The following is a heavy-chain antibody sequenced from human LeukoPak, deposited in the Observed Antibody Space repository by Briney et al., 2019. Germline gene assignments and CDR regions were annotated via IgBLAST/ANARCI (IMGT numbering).Heavy chain of an antibody. CDR2: ISGSGGST. J-gene: IGHJ4*02. Sequence: GGSLRLSCAASGFTFSSYGMSWVRQAPGKGLEWVSAISGSGGSTYYADSVKGRFTISRDNSKNPLYLQMNSLRAEDTAVYYCAKEYTGTFSPFPSYFDNWGQGTLVTVSS. V-gene: IGHV3-23*01. CDR3: AKEYTGTFSPFPSYFDN. CDR1: GFTFSSYG. D-gene: IGHD1-26*01.